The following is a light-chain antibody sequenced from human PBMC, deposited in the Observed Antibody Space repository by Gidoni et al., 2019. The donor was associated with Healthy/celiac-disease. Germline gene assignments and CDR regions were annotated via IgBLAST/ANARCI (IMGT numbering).Light chain of an antibody. Sequence: SYELTQPPSVSASPGQTASITCSGDKLEDKYACWYQQKPGQSPVLVIYQDSKRPSGIPERFSGSNSGNTATLTISGTQAMDEADYYCQAWDSSTGVVFGGGTKLTVL. J-gene: IGLJ2*01. CDR1: KLEDKY. CDR3: QAWDSSTGVV. CDR2: QDS. V-gene: IGLV3-1*01.